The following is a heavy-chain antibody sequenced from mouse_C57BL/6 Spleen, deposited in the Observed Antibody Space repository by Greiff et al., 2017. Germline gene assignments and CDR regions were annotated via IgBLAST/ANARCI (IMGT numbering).Heavy chain of an antibody. J-gene: IGHJ3*01. V-gene: IGHV5-17*01. CDR3: AKSWDGVFAY. CDR1: GFTFSDYG. Sequence: EVMLVESGGGLVKPGGSLKLSCAASGFTFSDYGMHWVRQAPEQGLEWVAYISSGSSTIYYADTVKGRFTISRDNAKNTLFLQMTSLRSEDTAMYYCAKSWDGVFAYWGQGTLVTVSA. CDR2: ISSGSSTI. D-gene: IGHD4-1*01.